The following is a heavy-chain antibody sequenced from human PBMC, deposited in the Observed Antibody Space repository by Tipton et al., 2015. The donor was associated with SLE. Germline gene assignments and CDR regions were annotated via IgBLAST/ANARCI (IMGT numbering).Heavy chain of an antibody. CDR1: GGSISSGGYY. D-gene: IGHD6-19*01. Sequence: TLSLTCTVSGGSISSGGYYWSWIRQHPGKGLEWIGYIYYSGSTYYNPSLKSRVTISVDTSKNQFSLKLSSVTAADTAVYYCAREGIAVAGTPQAEFGYWGQGTLVTVSS. V-gene: IGHV4-31*03. CDR3: AREGIAVAGTPQAEFGY. CDR2: IYYSGST. J-gene: IGHJ4*02.